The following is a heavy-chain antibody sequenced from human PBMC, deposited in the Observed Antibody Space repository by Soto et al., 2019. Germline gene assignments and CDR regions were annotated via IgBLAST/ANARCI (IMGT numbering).Heavy chain of an antibody. J-gene: IGHJ5*02. CDR3: ATQRRIAAQNWFDP. CDR2: IYPGDSDT. Sequence: HGASLTISCKGSGYSFNSYWIGWVRQMPGKGLEWMGIIYPGDSDTRYSPSFQGQVTISADKSISTAYLQWSSLKASDTAMYYRATQRRIAAQNWFDPWPQGTLVTVSS. V-gene: IGHV5-51*01. CDR1: GYSFNSYW. D-gene: IGHD6-6*01.